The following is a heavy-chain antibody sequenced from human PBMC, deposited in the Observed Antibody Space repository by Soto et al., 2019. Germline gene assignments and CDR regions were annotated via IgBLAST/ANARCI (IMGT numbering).Heavy chain of an antibody. CDR1: GGTFSSYP. CDR3: ARGAWFGENYGMDV. V-gene: IGHV1-69*02. D-gene: IGHD3-10*01. CDR2: IIPMLGIA. Sequence: QVQLGQSGAEVKKPGSSVKVSCKASGGTFSSYPITWVRQAPGLGLEWMGRIIPMLGIANYAEKFQGRVTITADKSTRTAYTELSSLRSENTAVYYCARGAWFGENYGMDVWGQGTTVTVSS. J-gene: IGHJ6*02.